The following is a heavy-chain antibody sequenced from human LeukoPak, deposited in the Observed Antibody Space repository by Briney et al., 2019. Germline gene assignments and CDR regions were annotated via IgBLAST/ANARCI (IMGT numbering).Heavy chain of an antibody. CDR2: IIPIFGIA. Sequence: GASVKVSCKASGGTFSSYAISWVRQAPRQGLEWMGGIIPIFGIANYAQKLQGRVTITADKSTSTAYMELSSLRSEDTAVYYCAADVIRGYSYGPRDYWGQGTLVTVSS. D-gene: IGHD5-18*01. V-gene: IGHV1-69*17. J-gene: IGHJ4*02. CDR1: GGTFSSYA. CDR3: AADVIRGYSYGPRDY.